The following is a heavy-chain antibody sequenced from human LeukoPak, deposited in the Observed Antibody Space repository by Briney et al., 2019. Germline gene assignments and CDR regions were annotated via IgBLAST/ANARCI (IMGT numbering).Heavy chain of an antibody. CDR2: INHGGST. D-gene: IGHD5-24*01. CDR3: AKTHRDGSITSFDY. V-gene: IGHV4-34*01. J-gene: IGHJ4*02. CDR1: GGSFSGFY. Sequence: SETLSLTCAVYGGSFSGFYWSWIRQPPGKGLEWVGEINHGGSTNYSPSLKSRVTISVDTSKNQFSLKLSSVTAADTAVYYCAKTHRDGSITSFDYWGQGTLVTVSS.